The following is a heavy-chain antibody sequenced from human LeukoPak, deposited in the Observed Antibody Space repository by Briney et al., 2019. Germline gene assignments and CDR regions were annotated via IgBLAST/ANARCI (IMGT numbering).Heavy chain of an antibody. J-gene: IGHJ4*02. V-gene: IGHV1-8*02. CDR2: MNPNSGNT. Sequence: ASVKVSCKASGYTFTSYGINWVRQATGQGLEWMGWMNPNSGNTGYAQKFQGRVTMTRNTSISTAYMELSSLRSEDTAVYYCARARLVRGIQRRYYFDYWGQGTLVTVSS. CDR1: GYTFTSYG. CDR3: ARARLVRGIQRRYYFDY. D-gene: IGHD6-19*01.